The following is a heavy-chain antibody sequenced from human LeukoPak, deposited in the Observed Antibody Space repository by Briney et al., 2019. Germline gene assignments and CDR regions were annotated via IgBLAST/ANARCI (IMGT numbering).Heavy chain of an antibody. Sequence: ASVKVSCKASGYTFISYDINWVRQATGQGLEWMGWMNPNSGNTGYAQKFQGRVTMTRNTSISTAYMDLSSLRSEDTAVYYRARDHKSGSYYFDYWGQGTLVTVSS. CDR1: GYTFISYD. V-gene: IGHV1-8*01. D-gene: IGHD3-10*01. CDR3: ARDHKSGSYYFDY. CDR2: MNPNSGNT. J-gene: IGHJ4*02.